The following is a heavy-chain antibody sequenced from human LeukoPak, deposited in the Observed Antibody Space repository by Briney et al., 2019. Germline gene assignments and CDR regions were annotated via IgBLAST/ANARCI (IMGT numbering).Heavy chain of an antibody. CDR1: VFTFSSHS. J-gene: IGHJ4*02. CDR3: ARAAKPYYDSSGYHLL. CDR2: ISSSSSYI. V-gene: IGHV3-21*01. D-gene: IGHD3-22*01. Sequence: GGSLRLSCAASVFTFSSHSMAWVRQAPGKGLEWVSSISSSSSYIYYADSVKGRFTISRDNAKNSLYLQMNSLRAEDTAVYYCARAAKPYYDSSGYHLLWGQGTLVTVSS.